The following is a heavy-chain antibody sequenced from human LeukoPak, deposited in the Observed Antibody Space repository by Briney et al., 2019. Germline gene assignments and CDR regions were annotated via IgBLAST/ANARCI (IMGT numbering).Heavy chain of an antibody. J-gene: IGHJ3*02. Sequence: GGSLRLSCAASGFTVKSNYMICVRQAPGKALECVSIIYGGGSVFYAVSVKGRFTIYRDNSKNTLYIQMNSVRGEDTDVYYCARGGSYLSDFDIWGQGTMVTVSS. CDR3: ARGGSYLSDFDI. CDR1: GFTVKSNY. D-gene: IGHD1-26*01. V-gene: IGHV3-53*01. CDR2: IYGGGSV.